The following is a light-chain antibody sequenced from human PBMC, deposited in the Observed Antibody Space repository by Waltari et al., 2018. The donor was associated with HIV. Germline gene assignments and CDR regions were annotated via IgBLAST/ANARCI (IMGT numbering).Light chain of an antibody. CDR1: QSLLHSTGYNY. V-gene: IGKV2-28*01. Sequence: DIVMTQSPFSLPVSPGEPASISCRSSQSLLHSTGYNYVDWYLQKPGQSPQLLIYLGSNRACWVPDRFSGSGSSTDFTLKISRVEAEDVGFYYCMQALQTPYTFGQGTKLEIK. CDR3: MQALQTPYT. CDR2: LGS. J-gene: IGKJ2*01.